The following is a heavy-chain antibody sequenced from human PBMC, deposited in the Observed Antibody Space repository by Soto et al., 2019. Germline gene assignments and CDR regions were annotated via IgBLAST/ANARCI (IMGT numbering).Heavy chain of an antibody. CDR2: IYLSGTT. D-gene: IGHD3-3*01. CDR1: GYSISSGYF. CDR3: AREGDDVLRFLEWLSDGGRYFDY. J-gene: IGHJ4*02. Sequence: KPSETLSLTCAVSGYSISSGYFWGCIRQPPGKGLEWIGTIYLSGTTYYNPSLKSRVTISVDTSKNQFSLKLSSVTAADTAVYYCAREGDDVLRFLEWLSDGGRYFDYWGQGTLVTVYS. V-gene: IGHV4-38-2*02.